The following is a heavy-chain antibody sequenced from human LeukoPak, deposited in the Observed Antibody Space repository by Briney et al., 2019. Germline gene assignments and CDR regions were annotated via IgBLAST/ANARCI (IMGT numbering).Heavy chain of an antibody. CDR2: FDPEDGET. V-gene: IGHV1-24*01. D-gene: IGHD3-10*01. CDR3: ARGMYYYGSVSEYYFDY. Sequence: ASVKVSCKVSGYTLTELSMHWVRQAPGKGLEWMGGFDPEDGETIYAQKFQGRVTMTEDTSTDTAYMELSSLRSEDTAVYYCARGMYYYGSVSEYYFDYWGQGTLVTVSS. CDR1: GYTLTELS. J-gene: IGHJ4*02.